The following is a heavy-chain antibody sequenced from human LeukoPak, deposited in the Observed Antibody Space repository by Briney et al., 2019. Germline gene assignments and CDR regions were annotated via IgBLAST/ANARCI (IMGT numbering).Heavy chain of an antibody. D-gene: IGHD2-2*02. V-gene: IGHV4-59*08. CDR1: GGAMSGYY. CDR2: IHYSGST. J-gene: IGHJ5*02. Sequence: PSETLSLTCTASGGAMSGYYWTWIRQSPGRRLEWIAYIHYSGSTNYNPSLKSRVTISVDTSKNQFSPKLSSVTAADTAVYYCARATPSLNYCSSTSCYSWFDPWGQGTLVTVSS. CDR3: ARATPSLNYCSSTSCYSWFDP.